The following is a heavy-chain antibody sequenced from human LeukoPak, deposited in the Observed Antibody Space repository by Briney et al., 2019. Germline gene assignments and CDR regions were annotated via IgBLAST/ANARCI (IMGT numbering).Heavy chain of an antibody. J-gene: IGHJ4*02. CDR1: GFTFSDAW. D-gene: IGHD5-24*01. V-gene: IGHV3-15*01. CDR2: IKSKVHGGTL. CDR3: ATDRDSTHLNY. Sequence: PGGSLRLSCAGSGFTFSDAWMNWLRQAPGKGLNWVGRIKSKVHGGTLEYAAPVKGRFTISRDDSENTLHLEMSSLTTEDTAVYYCATDRDSTHLNYWGQGTLIAVSS.